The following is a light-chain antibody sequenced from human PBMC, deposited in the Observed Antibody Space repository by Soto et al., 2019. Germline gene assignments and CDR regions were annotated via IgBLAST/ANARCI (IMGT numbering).Light chain of an antibody. V-gene: IGKV1-9*01. J-gene: IGKJ5*01. Sequence: DIHLTQSPSLLSASVGDRVTITCRASQGISSYLAWYQQKPGKAPKLLIYAASTLQSGVPLRFSGSGSGTSFTLTISSLQPEDFATYYCQQLLSYPITFGQGTRLEIK. CDR2: AAS. CDR3: QQLLSYPIT. CDR1: QGISSY.